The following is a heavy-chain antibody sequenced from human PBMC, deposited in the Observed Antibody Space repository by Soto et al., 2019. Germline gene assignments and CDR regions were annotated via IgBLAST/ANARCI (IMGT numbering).Heavy chain of an antibody. CDR1: GYTFTDYY. Sequence: ASVKVSCKASGYTFTDYYMHWVRQAPGQGLEWMGWINPNSGNTGYAQKFQGRVTMTRNTSISTAYMELSSLRSEDTAVYYCARGDIVVVPAADRYYYYYGMDVWGQGTTVTVSS. CDR3: ARGDIVVVPAADRYYYYYGMDV. CDR2: INPNSGNT. J-gene: IGHJ6*02. V-gene: IGHV1-8*02. D-gene: IGHD2-2*01.